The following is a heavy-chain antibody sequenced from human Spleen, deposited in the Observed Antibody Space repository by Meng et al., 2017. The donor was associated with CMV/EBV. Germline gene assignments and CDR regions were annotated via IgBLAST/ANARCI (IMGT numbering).Heavy chain of an antibody. Sequence: GESLKISCAASGFTVNTNYMSWVRQAPGKGLEWVSVIYSGGRTYYADSVKGRFTISRDNAKNSLYLQMNSLGAEDTAVYYCACSDYYYGMDVWGQGTTVTVSS. D-gene: IGHD3-10*02. CDR2: IYSGGRT. CDR1: GFTVNTNY. J-gene: IGHJ6*02. CDR3: ACSDYYYGMDV. V-gene: IGHV3-53*01.